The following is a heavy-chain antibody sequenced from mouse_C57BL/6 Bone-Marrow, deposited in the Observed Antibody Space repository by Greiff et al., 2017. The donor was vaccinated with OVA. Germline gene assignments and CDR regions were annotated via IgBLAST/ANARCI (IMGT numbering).Heavy chain of an antibody. CDR2: INPSNGGT. V-gene: IGHV1-53*01. Sequence: QVHVKQPGTELVKPGASVKLSCKASGYTFTSYWMHWVKQRPGQGLEWIGNINPSNGGTNYNEKFKSKATLTVDKSSSTAYMQLSSLTSEDSAVYYCARYRIYNDYDWFAYWGQGTLVTVSA. CDR1: GYTFTSYW. CDR3: ARYRIYNDYDWFAY. J-gene: IGHJ3*01. D-gene: IGHD2-4*01.